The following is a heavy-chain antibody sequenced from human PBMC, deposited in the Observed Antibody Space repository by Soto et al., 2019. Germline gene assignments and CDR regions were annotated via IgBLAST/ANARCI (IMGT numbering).Heavy chain of an antibody. CDR1: GYKFTSNW. CDR2: IDPSDSYT. D-gene: IGHD5-18*01. CDR3: ARQAPRGYTYAKYYFEY. V-gene: IGHV5-10-1*01. Sequence: GESLKISCQASGYKFTSNWLSLVRQVPGKGLEWVGRIDPSDSYTKYSPSFQGRVTITTDKSISTVYLQWDSLQASDTAMYYCARQAPRGYTYAKYYFEYWGQGTLVTVSS. J-gene: IGHJ4*02.